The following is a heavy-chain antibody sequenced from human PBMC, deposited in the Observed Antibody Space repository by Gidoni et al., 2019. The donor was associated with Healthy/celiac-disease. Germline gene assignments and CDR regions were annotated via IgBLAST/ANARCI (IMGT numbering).Heavy chain of an antibody. D-gene: IGHD1-26*01. CDR1: GYTLTELS. V-gene: IGHV1-24*01. CDR2: FDPEDGET. J-gene: IGHJ3*02. Sequence: QVQLVQSGAEVKKPGASVKVSCKVSGYTLTELSMHWVRQAPGKGLEWMGGFDPEDGETIYAQKFQGRVTMTEDTSTDTAYMELSSLRSEDTAVYYCATTPIPMGELLRVRAFDIWGQGTMVTVSS. CDR3: ATTPIPMGELLRVRAFDI.